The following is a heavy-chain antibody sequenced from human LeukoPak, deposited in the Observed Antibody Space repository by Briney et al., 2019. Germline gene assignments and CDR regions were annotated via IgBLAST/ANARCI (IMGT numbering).Heavy chain of an antibody. CDR1: GFTFSSYS. V-gene: IGHV3-48*02. Sequence: GGSLRLSCAASGFTFSSYSMNWVRQAPGKGLEWVSYISSSSSAIYYADSVKGRFTISRDTAKNSLYLQMNSLRDEDTAVYYCARGWELPKRGVEYWGQGTLVTVSS. CDR3: ARGWELPKRGVEY. CDR2: ISSSSSAI. D-gene: IGHD1-26*01. J-gene: IGHJ4*02.